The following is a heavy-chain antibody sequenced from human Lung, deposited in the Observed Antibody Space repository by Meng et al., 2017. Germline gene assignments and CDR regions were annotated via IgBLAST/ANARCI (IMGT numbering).Heavy chain of an antibody. CDR1: CGSFSDYY. Sequence: VQVEQSVAGLLKPSETLSLTCVVSCGSFSDYYWSWIRQPPGKGLEWIGEINHSGSTNYNPSLESRATISVDTSQNNLSLKLSSVTAADSAVYYCARGPTTMAHDFDYWGQGTLVTVSS. J-gene: IGHJ4*02. V-gene: IGHV4-34*01. D-gene: IGHD4-11*01. CDR2: INHSGST. CDR3: ARGPTTMAHDFDY.